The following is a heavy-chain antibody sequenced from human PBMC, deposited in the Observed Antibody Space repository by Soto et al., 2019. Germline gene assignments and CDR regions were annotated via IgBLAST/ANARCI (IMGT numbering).Heavy chain of an antibody. J-gene: IGHJ4*02. CDR3: IREMDAGGLDN. CDR1: AFNIPDRS. D-gene: IGHD3-16*01. V-gene: IGHV3-9*01. CDR2: IYWNSARI. Sequence: PGGSLVLSWVGSAFNIPDRSMHWVRQAPGKGLEWVSGIYWNSARIDYADSVKGRFTISRDNAKNSLYLQMNSLKTEDTAFYYCIREMDAGGLDNWGQGTLVTVSS.